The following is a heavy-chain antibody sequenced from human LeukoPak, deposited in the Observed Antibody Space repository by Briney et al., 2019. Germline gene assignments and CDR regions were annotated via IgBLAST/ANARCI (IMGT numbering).Heavy chain of an antibody. CDR1: GFTFRSYA. CDR2: ISGSGGST. J-gene: IGHJ6*04. CDR3: AKALPHYYGSGSYYQLYYYYYGMDV. Sequence: PGGSLRLSCAASGFTFRSYAMSWVRQAPGKGLEWVSAISGSGGSTYYADSVKGRFTISRDKSKNTLYLQMNSLRAEDTAVYYCAKALPHYYGSGSYYQLYYYYYGMDVWGKGTTVTVSS. D-gene: IGHD3-10*01. V-gene: IGHV3-23*01.